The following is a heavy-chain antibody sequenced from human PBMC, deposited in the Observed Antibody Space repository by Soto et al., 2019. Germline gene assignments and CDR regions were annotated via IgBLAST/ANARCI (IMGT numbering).Heavy chain of an antibody. V-gene: IGHV1-3*01. CDR1: GYTYTIYA. Sequence: GFSVNGACKASGYTYTIYAMHWGRQNTGQRLEWMGWINAGNGNTKYSQKFQRRVTITRDTSASTAYMELSSLRSEDTAVYYCASTERDAFDIWGQGTMVTVSS. CDR3: ASTERDAFDI. J-gene: IGHJ3*02. CDR2: INAGNGNT. D-gene: IGHD1-26*01.